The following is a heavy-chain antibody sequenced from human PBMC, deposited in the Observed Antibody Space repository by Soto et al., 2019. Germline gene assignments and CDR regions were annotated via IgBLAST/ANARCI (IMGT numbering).Heavy chain of an antibody. V-gene: IGHV5-10-1*01. CDR1: GYSFTSYW. CDR2: IDPSDSYT. D-gene: IGHD6-13*01. CDR3: ASYYSSSWYWSYYYYGMDV. Sequence: GESLKLSCKGSGYSFTSYWISWVRQMPGKGLEWMGRIDPSDSYTNYSPSFQGHVTISADKSISTAYLQWSSLKASDTAMYYCASYYSSSWYWSYYYYGMDVWGQGTTVTVSS. J-gene: IGHJ6*02.